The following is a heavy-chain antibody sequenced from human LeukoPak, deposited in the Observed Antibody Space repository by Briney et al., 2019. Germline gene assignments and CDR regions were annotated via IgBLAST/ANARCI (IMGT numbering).Heavy chain of an antibody. CDR3: AREDGIVGATSAFDI. CDR1: GFTFSTYT. V-gene: IGHV3-21*01. J-gene: IGHJ3*02. Sequence: PGRSLRLSCAASGFTFSTYTMNWVRQAPGKGLEWVSSINGRSNYIYYADSVKGRFTISRDNAKNSLYLQMNSLRAEDTAVYYCAREDGIVGATSAFDIWGQGTMVTVSS. CDR2: INGRSNYI. D-gene: IGHD1-26*01.